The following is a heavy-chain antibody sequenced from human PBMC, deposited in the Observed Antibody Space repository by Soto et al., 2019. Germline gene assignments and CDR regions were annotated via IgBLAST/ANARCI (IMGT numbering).Heavy chain of an antibody. V-gene: IGHV3-33*05. CDR2: TSYDGSNN. CDR3: ARWGTTGGLDV. J-gene: IGHJ1*01. CDR1: GFTFRSYV. Sequence: QVEVVESGGGVVQPGTSLRLSCVGSGFTFRSYVIHWVRQAPGKGLEWVALTSYDGSNNFYGDSVKGRFTISRDNSSNTVELQMDSLRLEDTALYYCARWGTTGGLDVWGQGTLVSVSS. D-gene: IGHD3-16*01.